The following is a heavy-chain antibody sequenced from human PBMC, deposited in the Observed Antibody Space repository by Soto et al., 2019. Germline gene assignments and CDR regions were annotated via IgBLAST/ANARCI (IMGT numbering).Heavy chain of an antibody. V-gene: IGHV4-39*07. D-gene: IGHD2-15*01. CDR1: GGSISSSSYY. Sequence: SETLSLTCTVSGGSISSSSYYWGWIRQPPGRGLEWIGSIYYSGSTYYNPSLKSRVTISVDTSKNQFSLKLSSVTAADTAVYYCARGQVVAAQQWGQGTLVTVSS. J-gene: IGHJ4*02. CDR3: ARGQVVAAQQ. CDR2: IYYSGST.